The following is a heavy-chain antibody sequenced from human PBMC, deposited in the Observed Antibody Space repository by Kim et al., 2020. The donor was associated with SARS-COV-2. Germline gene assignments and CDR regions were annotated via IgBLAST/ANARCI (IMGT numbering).Heavy chain of an antibody. D-gene: IGHD2-15*01. CDR2: INHSGST. V-gene: IGHV4-34*01. Sequence: SETLSLTCAVYGGSFSGYYWSWIRQPPGKGLEWIGEINHSGSTNYNPSLKSRVTISVDTSKNQFSLKLSSVTAADTAVYYCATSQYCSGGSCYSFHYYYYGMDVWGQGTTVTVSS. CDR3: ATSQYCSGGSCYSFHYYYYGMDV. CDR1: GGSFSGYY. J-gene: IGHJ6*02.